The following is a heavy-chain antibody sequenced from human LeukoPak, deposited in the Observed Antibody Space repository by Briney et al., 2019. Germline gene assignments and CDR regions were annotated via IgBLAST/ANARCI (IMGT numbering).Heavy chain of an antibody. D-gene: IGHD6-6*01. J-gene: IGHJ6*03. CDR3: ATCSRLSPDYFYYMDV. V-gene: IGHV1-69*10. CDR1: GGTFSNYA. CDR2: IIPFFGIA. Sequence: SVKVSCKASGGTFSNYAISWVRQAPGQGLEWMGGIIPFFGIAKYAQKLQGRVTITADKSRSTAYMELSSLRSEDTAVYHCATCSRLSPDYFYYMDVWGKGTTVTVSS.